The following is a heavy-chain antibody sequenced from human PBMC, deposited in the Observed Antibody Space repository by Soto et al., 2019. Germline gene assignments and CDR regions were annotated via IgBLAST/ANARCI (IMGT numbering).Heavy chain of an antibody. J-gene: IGHJ4*02. CDR2: ISSSSSYI. D-gene: IGHD4-17*01. CDR1: GFTFSSYS. CDR3: ARGLVTTGIDY. V-gene: IGHV3-21*01. Sequence: GGSLRLSCAASGFTFSSYSMNWVRQAPGKGLEWVSSISSSSSYIYYADSVKGRFTISRDNAKNSLYLQMNSLRAEDTAVYYCARGLVTTGIDYWGQGTLVTVSS.